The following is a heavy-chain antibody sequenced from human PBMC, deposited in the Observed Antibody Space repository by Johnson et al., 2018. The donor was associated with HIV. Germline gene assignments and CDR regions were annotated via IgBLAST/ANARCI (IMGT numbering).Heavy chain of an antibody. D-gene: IGHD3-22*01. CDR2: IYSGGST. CDR3: ARDVANYYDPGAFDI. J-gene: IGHJ3*02. Sequence: AQLVESGGGLVQPGGSLRLSCAASGFTVSSNYMSWVRQAPGKGLEWVSVIYSGGSTYYADSVKGRFTISRDNSKNTLYLQMNSLRAEDTAVYYCARDVANYYDPGAFDIWGQGTMVTVSS. CDR1: GFTVSSNY. V-gene: IGHV3-66*01.